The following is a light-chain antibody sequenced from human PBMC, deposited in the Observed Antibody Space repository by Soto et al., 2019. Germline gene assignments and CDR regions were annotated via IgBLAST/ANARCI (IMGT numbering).Light chain of an antibody. CDR3: QSYDRSLSGWV. Sequence: QSVLTQPPSVSRAPGQRVTISCTGSSSNIGAGYDVHWYQQLPGTAPKLLIYGNSNRPSGVPDRFSGSKSGTSASLAITGLQAEDEADYYCQSYDRSLSGWVFGGGTQLTVL. CDR2: GNS. J-gene: IGLJ3*02. CDR1: SSNIGAGYD. V-gene: IGLV1-40*01.